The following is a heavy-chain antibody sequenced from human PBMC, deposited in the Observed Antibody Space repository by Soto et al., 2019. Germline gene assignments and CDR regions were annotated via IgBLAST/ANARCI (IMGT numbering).Heavy chain of an antibody. J-gene: IGHJ4*02. CDR2: ITSKTGDQ. V-gene: IGHV3-21*02. CDR1: GFTFNKYR. Sequence: EVRLVESGGGLVKPGGSLRLSCAASGFTFNKYRMNWVRQAPGKGLEWVSSITSKTGDQYYADSVKGRFIISRDNTNNSLSLQVTSLRDEDTAVYYCARDLMPNDRGLGDLAYWGQGTLVTV. CDR3: ARDLMPNDRGLGDLAY. D-gene: IGHD2-8*01.